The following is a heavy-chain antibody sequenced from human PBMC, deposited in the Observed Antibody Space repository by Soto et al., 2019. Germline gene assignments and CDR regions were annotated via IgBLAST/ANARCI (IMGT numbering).Heavy chain of an antibody. Sequence: AGGSLRLSCAAFGFTFSSFSMNWVRQAPGKGLEWVSYISSSSSTIYYADSVKGRFTISRDNAKNSLYLQMNSLRAEDTAVYYCAREDDYLNWFDPWGQGTLVTVSS. D-gene: IGHD4-17*01. J-gene: IGHJ5*02. CDR3: AREDDYLNWFDP. CDR1: GFTFSSFS. V-gene: IGHV3-48*01. CDR2: ISSSSSTI.